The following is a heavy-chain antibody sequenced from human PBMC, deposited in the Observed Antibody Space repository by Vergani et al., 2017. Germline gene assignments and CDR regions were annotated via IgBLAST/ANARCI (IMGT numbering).Heavy chain of an antibody. D-gene: IGHD2-21*02. CDR2: VEDSGYF. J-gene: IGHJ3*02. CDR3: ARNPYCGGDCYSDAFDI. Sequence: QVQLQESGPGLVRPSETLSLTCTVSGGSLSGYYWNWIRQTPGGGLEWIGYVEDSGYFNYNPSLKSRVTISVDTSKNQFSLKLSSVTAADTAVYYCARNPYCGGDCYSDAFDIWGQGTMVTVSS. V-gene: IGHV4-59*01. CDR1: GGSLSGYY.